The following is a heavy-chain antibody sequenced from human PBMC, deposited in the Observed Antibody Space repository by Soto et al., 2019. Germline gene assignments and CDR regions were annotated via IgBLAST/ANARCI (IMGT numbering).Heavy chain of an antibody. Sequence: QVQLVQSGAEVKEPGSSVKISCQASGGTFRSYAFSWVRQAPGQGLEWMGGIIPLFSTPDYAQKFQGRVTITADESTSTAYMELSSLRSEDTAIHYCARDNGRPQLGGNYYYITDVWGQGTTITVSS. J-gene: IGHJ6*02. V-gene: IGHV1-69*12. CDR1: GGTFRSYA. CDR3: ARDNGRPQLGGNYYYITDV. CDR2: IIPLFSTP. D-gene: IGHD3-3*01.